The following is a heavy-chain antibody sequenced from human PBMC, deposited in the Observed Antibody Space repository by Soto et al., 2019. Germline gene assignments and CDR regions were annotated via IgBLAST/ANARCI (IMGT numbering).Heavy chain of an antibody. Sequence: RRLSCAASGFTFSSYSMNWVRQAPGKGLEWVSSISSSSSYIYYADSVKGRFTISRDNAKNSLYLQMNSLRAEDTAVYYCARVGRLRLGELSTPGANYYYGMDVWGQGTTVTVSS. D-gene: IGHD3-16*02. V-gene: IGHV3-21*01. CDR1: GFTFSSYS. J-gene: IGHJ6*02. CDR2: ISSSSSYI. CDR3: ARVGRLRLGELSTPGANYYYGMDV.